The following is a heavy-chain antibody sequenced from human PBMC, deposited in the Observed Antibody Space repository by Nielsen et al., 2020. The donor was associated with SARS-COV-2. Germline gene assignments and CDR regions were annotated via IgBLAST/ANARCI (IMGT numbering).Heavy chain of an antibody. Sequence: GGSLRLSCAASGFTFDDYAMHWVRQAPGKGLEWVSGISWNSGSIGYADSVKGRFTISRDNAKNSLYLQMNSLRAEDTALYYCAKAPSPYDSTGMDVWGQGTTVTVSS. D-gene: IGHD3-22*01. J-gene: IGHJ6*02. V-gene: IGHV3-9*01. CDR1: GFTFDDYA. CDR3: AKAPSPYDSTGMDV. CDR2: ISWNSGSI.